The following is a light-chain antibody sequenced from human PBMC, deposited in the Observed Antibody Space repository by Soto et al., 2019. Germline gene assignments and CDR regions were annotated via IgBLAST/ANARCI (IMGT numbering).Light chain of an antibody. CDR3: CSYAGSSTYV. CDR2: EGS. CDR1: SSDVGSYNL. V-gene: IGLV2-23*01. J-gene: IGLJ1*01. Sequence: QSALTQPPSASASPGQSVTISCSGTSSDVGSYNLVSWYQQHPGKAPKLMIYEGSKRPSGVSNRFSGSKSGNTASLTISGLQAEDEADYYCCSYAGSSTYVFGTGTKLTVL.